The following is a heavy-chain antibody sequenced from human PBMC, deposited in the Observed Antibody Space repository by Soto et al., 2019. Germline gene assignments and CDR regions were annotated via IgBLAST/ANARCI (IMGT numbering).Heavy chain of an antibody. Sequence: LRLSCAASGFTSSSYSMNWVRQAPGKGLEWVSSISSSSSYIYYADSVKGRFTISRDNAKNSLYLQMNSLRAEDTAVYYCARDLVLGQGSWDYCYGMDVWGQGTTVTVSS. D-gene: IGHD1-26*01. CDR3: ARDLVLGQGSWDYCYGMDV. V-gene: IGHV3-21*01. CDR1: GFTSSSYS. J-gene: IGHJ6*02. CDR2: ISSSSSYI.